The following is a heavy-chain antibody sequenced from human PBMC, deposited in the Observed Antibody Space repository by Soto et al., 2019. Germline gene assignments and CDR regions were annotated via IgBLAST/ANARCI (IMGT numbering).Heavy chain of an antibody. J-gene: IGHJ6*02. D-gene: IGHD3-3*01. CDR3: ARGRGNDFWSGYYGSYYYGMDV. CDR1: VASISSYY. CDR2: IYYSGST. V-gene: IGHV4-59*01. Sequence: PSETLSLTGTFSVASISSYYWSWIRQPPGKGLEWIGYIYYSGSTNYNPSLKSRVTISVDTSKNQFSLKLSSVTAADTAVYYCARGRGNDFWSGYYGSYYYGMDVWGQGTTVTVSS.